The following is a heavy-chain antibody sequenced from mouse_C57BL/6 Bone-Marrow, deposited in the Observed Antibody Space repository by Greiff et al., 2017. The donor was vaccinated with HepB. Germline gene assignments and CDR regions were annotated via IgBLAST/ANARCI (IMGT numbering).Heavy chain of an antibody. V-gene: IGHV1-81*01. J-gene: IGHJ3*01. CDR1: GYTFTSYG. CDR3: ARKGDVWFAY. CDR2: IYPRSGNT. D-gene: IGHD2-13*01. Sequence: VQLQQSGAELARPGASVKLSCKASGYTFTSYGISWVKQRTGQGLEWIGEIYPRSGNTYYNEKFKGKATLTADKSSSTAYMELRSLTSEDSAVYFCARKGDVWFAYWGQGTLVTVSA.